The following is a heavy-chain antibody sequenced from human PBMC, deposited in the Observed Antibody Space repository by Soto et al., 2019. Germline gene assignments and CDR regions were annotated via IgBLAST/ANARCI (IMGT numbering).Heavy chain of an antibody. CDR2: ISFDGSNK. CDR3: PRGLTWNSGTHIYHYGMDV. Sequence: QVQVVESGGGVVQPGRSLRLSCAASGFTFSGYAMHWVRQAPGKGLEWVAVISFDGSNKYYADSVEGRFTISRENSKNTLYLQMSSLRPEDTAVYYCPRGLTWNSGTHIYHYGMDVWGQGTTVTVSS. CDR1: GFTFSGYA. J-gene: IGHJ6*02. V-gene: IGHV3-30-3*01. D-gene: IGHD1-26*01.